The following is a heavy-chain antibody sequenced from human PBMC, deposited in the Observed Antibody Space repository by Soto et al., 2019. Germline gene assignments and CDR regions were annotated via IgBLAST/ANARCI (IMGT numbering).Heavy chain of an antibody. V-gene: IGHV1-69*02. CDR3: ARRTYYYGSGNEDFDY. D-gene: IGHD3-10*01. J-gene: IGHJ4*02. CDR2: IIPILGIA. Sequence: SVKVSCKASGGTFSSYTISWVRQAPGQGLEWMGRIIPILGIANYAQKFQGRVTITADKSTSTAYMELSSLRSEDTAVYYCARRTYYYGSGNEDFDYWGQGTLVTVSS. CDR1: GGTFSSYT.